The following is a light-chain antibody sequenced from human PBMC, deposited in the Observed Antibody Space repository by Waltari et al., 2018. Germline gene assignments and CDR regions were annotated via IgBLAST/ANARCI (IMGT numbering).Light chain of an antibody. CDR3: QQYFITPGT. V-gene: IGKV4-1*01. J-gene: IGKJ2*02. CDR2: WAS. CDR1: QTVLYSSSNNNY. Sequence: DIVMTQSPDSLAVSLGERATINCKSSQTVLYSSSNNNYLSWYQQKPGQPPKLLIYWASTRESGVPDRFSGSGSGTDFTLTISSLQAEDVAVYYCQQYFITPGTFGQGTKLEIK.